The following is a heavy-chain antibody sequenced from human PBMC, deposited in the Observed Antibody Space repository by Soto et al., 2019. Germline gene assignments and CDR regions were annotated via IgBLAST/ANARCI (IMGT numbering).Heavy chain of an antibody. V-gene: IGHV3-74*01. CDR1: GFTFSYYW. D-gene: IGHD2-15*01. CDR2: IHSDGSST. CDR3: AKDLRDGWSLDS. J-gene: IGHJ4*02. Sequence: GGSLRLSCAASGFTFSYYWMHWVRQAPGQGLVWVSRIHSDGSSTTYADSVKGRFTISRDNAKNTLYLQMNSLRAEDTAVYYCAKDLRDGWSLDSWGQGTLVTVSS.